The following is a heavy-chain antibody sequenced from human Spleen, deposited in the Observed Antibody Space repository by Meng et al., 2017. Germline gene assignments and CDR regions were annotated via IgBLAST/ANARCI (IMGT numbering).Heavy chain of an antibody. V-gene: IGHV4-34*01. CDR2: INHSGST. Sequence: GRRQPCGAGLLNPSEPLSLTCVVSGGSFSDYYWSWIRQPPGKGLEWIGEINHSGSTNYNPSLESRATISVDTSQNNLSLKLSSVTAADSAVYYCARGPTTMAHDFDYWGQGTLVTVSS. CDR3: ARGPTTMAHDFDY. D-gene: IGHD4-11*01. J-gene: IGHJ4*02. CDR1: GGSFSDYY.